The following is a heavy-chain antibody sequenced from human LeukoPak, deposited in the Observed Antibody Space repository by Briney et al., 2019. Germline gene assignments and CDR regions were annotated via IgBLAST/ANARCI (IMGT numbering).Heavy chain of an antibody. V-gene: IGHV3-11*01. CDR3: AKDKYHDSSGTFDY. CDR1: GFTFSDYY. CDR2: ISSSGSTI. Sequence: GGSLRLSCAASGFTFSDYYMSWIRQAPGKGLEWVSYISSSGSTIYYADSVKGRFTISRDNAKNSLYLQMNSLRAEDTAIYYCAKDKYHDSSGTFDYWGQGTLVTVSS. J-gene: IGHJ4*02. D-gene: IGHD3-22*01.